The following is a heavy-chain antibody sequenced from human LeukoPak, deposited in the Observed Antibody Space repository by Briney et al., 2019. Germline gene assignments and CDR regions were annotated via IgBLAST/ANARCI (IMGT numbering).Heavy chain of an antibody. CDR3: AKAGSAASRTFDP. D-gene: IGHD2-8*02. J-gene: IGHJ5*02. Sequence: GGSLRLSCAASGFTFSSYAMRWVRQAPGKGLEWVSGISGLGDKIDYADSVKGRFTTSRDNSANTVSLQMNSLTGEDTAVYYCAKAGSAASRTFDPWGQGTLVTVSS. V-gene: IGHV3-23*01. CDR1: GFTFSSYA. CDR2: ISGLGDKI.